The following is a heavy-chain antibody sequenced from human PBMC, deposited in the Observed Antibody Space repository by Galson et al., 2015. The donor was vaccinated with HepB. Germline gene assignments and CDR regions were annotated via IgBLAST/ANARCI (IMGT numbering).Heavy chain of an antibody. J-gene: IGHJ4*02. Sequence: SLRLSCAASGFTFANYAMYWVRQAPGKGLEYVSVISINGGSTNYADSVKGRFTISRDNSENTLYLQMSTLRADDTAVYYCVKDWGSYDSGRRYYWGQGTLVTVSS. CDR1: GFTFANYA. CDR2: ISINGGST. V-gene: IGHV3-64D*06. CDR3: VKDWGSYDSGRRYY. D-gene: IGHD3-10*01.